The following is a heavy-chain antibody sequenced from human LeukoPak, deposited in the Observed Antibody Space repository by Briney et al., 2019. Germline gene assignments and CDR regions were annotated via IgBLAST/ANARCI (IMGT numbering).Heavy chain of an antibody. V-gene: IGHV3-7*03. CDR3: AKGPFYDFWSGYYDWFDP. Sequence: GGSLRLSCVASGFTFRYYWMSWVRQAPGKGLEWVANIRQDGSKKDYVDSVKGRFTISRDNSKNTLYLQMNSLRAEDTAVYYCAKGPFYDFWSGYYDWFDPWGQGTLVTVSS. D-gene: IGHD3-3*01. J-gene: IGHJ5*02. CDR1: GFTFRYYW. CDR2: IRQDGSKK.